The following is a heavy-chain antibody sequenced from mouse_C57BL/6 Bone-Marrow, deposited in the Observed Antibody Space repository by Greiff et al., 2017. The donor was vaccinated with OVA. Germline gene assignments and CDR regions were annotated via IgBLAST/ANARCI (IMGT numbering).Heavy chain of an antibody. CDR3: ARRDYGKDFDY. D-gene: IGHD1-1*01. Sequence: QVQLQQSGPELVKPGASVKISCKASGYAFSSSWMNWVKQRPGKGLEWIGRIYPGDGDTNYNGKFKGKATLTADKSSSTAYMQLSSLTSEDSAVYFCARRDYGKDFDYWGQGTTLTVSS. CDR1: GYAFSSSW. CDR2: IYPGDGDT. V-gene: IGHV1-82*01. J-gene: IGHJ2*01.